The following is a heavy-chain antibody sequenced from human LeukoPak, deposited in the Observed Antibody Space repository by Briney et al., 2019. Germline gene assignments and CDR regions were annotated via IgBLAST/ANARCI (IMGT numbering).Heavy chain of an antibody. CDR1: GFTFSSYV. CDR3: ARAPDPTGMDV. Sequence: GGSLRLSCAAYGFTFSSYVMNWDRQAPGKGLEWVSYISSSGSTIYYADSVKGRFTISRDNAKNSLYLQMNSLRAEDTAVYYCARAPDPTGMDVWGKGSTVTVSS. J-gene: IGHJ6*04. CDR2: ISSSGSTI. V-gene: IGHV3-48*03.